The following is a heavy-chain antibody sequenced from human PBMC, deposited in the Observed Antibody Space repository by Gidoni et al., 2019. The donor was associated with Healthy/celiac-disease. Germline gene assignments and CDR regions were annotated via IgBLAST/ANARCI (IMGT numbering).Heavy chain of an antibody. J-gene: IGHJ6*03. CDR1: GGTFSSYA. Sequence: QVQLVQSGAEVKKPGSSVKVSCKASGGTFSSYAISWVRQAPGQGLEWMGRIIPFLGRANYAQKCQGRDTITADKSTSTAYMERSSLRSEDTAVYYCARSVAGTHYYYMDVWGKGTTVTVSS. D-gene: IGHD6-19*01. V-gene: IGHV1-69*04. CDR2: IIPFLGRA. CDR3: ARSVAGTHYYYMDV.